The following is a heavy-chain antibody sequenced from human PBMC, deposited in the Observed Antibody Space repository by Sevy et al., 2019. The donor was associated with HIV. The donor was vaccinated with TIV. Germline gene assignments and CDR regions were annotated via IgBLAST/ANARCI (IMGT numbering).Heavy chain of an antibody. J-gene: IGHJ4*02. D-gene: IGHD6-13*01. CDR2: IQFDGSVK. Sequence: GGSLRLSCRAFRFTFSHYGMHWLRQAPGKGLEWVAFIQFDGSVKYYGDSVKGRFTISRDNSRNTVFLQMDSLRVEDTALYYCSKNTAAAGVGGFDYWGQGTLVTVSS. CDR3: SKNTAAAGVGGFDY. V-gene: IGHV3-30*02. CDR1: RFTFSHYG.